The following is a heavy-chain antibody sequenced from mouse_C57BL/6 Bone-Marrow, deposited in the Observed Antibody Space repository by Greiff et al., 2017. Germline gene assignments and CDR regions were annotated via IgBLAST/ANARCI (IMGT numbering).Heavy chain of an antibody. CDR1: GYAFSSSW. D-gene: IGHD4-1*02. Sequence: VQRVESGPELVKPGASVKISCKASGYAFSSSWMNWVKQRPGKGLEWIGRLYPGDGDTNYNGKFKGKATLTADKSSSTAYMQLSSLTSEDSAVYFCASSTGYYAMDYWGQGTSVTVSS. J-gene: IGHJ4*01. CDR3: ASSTGYYAMDY. CDR2: LYPGDGDT. V-gene: IGHV1-82*01.